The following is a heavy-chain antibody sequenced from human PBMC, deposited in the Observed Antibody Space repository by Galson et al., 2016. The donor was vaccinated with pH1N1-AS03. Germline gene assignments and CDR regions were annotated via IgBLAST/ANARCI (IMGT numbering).Heavy chain of an antibody. CDR1: GFIFSNAW. Sequence: SLRLSCAASGFIFSNAWMSWVRQAPGKGLEWVGRIKSNFDGGTTDYAAPVKGRFTISRHDSKNTLFLQMNRLKTEDTAVYYCTTESGYCSGGYCYYFDYWGQGTLVTVSS. D-gene: IGHD2-15*01. CDR2: IKSNFDGGTT. V-gene: IGHV3-15*01. J-gene: IGHJ4*02. CDR3: TTESGYCSGGYCYYFDY.